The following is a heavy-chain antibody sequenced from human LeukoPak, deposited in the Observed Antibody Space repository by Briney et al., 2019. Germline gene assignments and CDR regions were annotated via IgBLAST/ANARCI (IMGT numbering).Heavy chain of an antibody. Sequence: ASVKVSCKASGYTFTGYCMHWVRQAPGQGLEWMGWINPNSGGTNYAQKFQGRVTMTRDTSISTAYMELSRLRSDDTAVYYCARGQWIQLWFESHYYGMDVWGQGTTVTVSS. CDR3: ARGQWIQLWFESHYYGMDV. CDR1: GYTFTGYC. J-gene: IGHJ6*02. CDR2: INPNSGGT. V-gene: IGHV1-2*02. D-gene: IGHD5-18*01.